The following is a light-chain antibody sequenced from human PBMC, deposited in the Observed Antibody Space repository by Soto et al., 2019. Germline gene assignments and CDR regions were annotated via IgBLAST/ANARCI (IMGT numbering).Light chain of an antibody. CDR3: QQYNSYWT. J-gene: IGKJ1*01. CDR1: QSISSW. Sequence: DIQMTQSPSTPSASVGDRVTITCRASQSISSWSAWYQQKPGKAPKLLIYDASSLESGVPSRFSGSGSGTEFTLTISSLQPDDFAAYYCQQYNSYWTFGQGTKVDIK. CDR2: DAS. V-gene: IGKV1-5*01.